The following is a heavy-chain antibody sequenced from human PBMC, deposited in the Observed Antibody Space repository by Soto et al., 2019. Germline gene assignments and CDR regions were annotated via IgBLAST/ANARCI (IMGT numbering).Heavy chain of an antibody. V-gene: IGHV1-3*01. Sequence: ASVKVSCKASGYTFTSYGMNWVRQAPGRGLEWMGWINAANGDTKYSPKFQGRVTITRDTSASTAYMELSSLRSEDTAVYYCVRRHVSATGIDWFDPWGQGTLVTVSS. CDR2: INAANGDT. CDR3: VRRHVSATGIDWFDP. D-gene: IGHD6-13*01. J-gene: IGHJ5*02. CDR1: GYTFTSYG.